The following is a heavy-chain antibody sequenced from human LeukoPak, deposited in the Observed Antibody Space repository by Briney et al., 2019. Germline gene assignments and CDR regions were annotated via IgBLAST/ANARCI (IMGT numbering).Heavy chain of an antibody. J-gene: IGHJ1*01. CDR1: GGSISSYY. Sequence: SETLSLTCTVSGGSISSYYWNWIRQPPGKGLEWIGYIYYSGSTNYNPSLKSRVTISVDTSKNQFSLKLSSVTAADTAVYFCARRSHYSGWYVWGQGTLVTVSS. CDR3: ARRSHYSGWYV. V-gene: IGHV4-59*12. CDR2: IYYSGST. D-gene: IGHD6-19*01.